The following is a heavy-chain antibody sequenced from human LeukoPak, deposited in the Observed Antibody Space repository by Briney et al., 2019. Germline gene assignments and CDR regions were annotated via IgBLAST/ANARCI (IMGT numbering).Heavy chain of an antibody. D-gene: IGHD3-22*01. J-gene: IGHJ4*02. CDR2: IYTSGST. CDR3: AREGPYYYDSSGYLRFAPKYYFDY. V-gene: IGHV4-4*07. Sequence: SETLSLTCTVSGGSISSYYWSWIRQPAGKGLEWIGRIYTSGSTNYNPSLKSRVTMSVDTSKNQFSLKLSSVTAADTAVYYCAREGPYYYDSSGYLRFAPKYYFDYWGQGTLVTVSS. CDR1: GGSISSYY.